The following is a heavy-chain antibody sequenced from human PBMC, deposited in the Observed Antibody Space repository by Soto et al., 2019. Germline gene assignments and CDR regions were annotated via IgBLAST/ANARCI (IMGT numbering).Heavy chain of an antibody. J-gene: IGHJ6*03. Sequence: EVQLLESGGGLVQPGGSLRLSCAASGFTFDTYAMSWVRQAPGKGLEWVSAISGSGAKTYYADSVKGRFTISRDNSKTTLYLQMNSLRAEDTAVYHCAKLECSGGSCYSGRLVDYFYYYMDVWGKGTTVTVSS. D-gene: IGHD2-15*01. CDR3: AKLECSGGSCYSGRLVDYFYYYMDV. CDR1: GFTFDTYA. V-gene: IGHV3-23*01. CDR2: ISGSGAKT.